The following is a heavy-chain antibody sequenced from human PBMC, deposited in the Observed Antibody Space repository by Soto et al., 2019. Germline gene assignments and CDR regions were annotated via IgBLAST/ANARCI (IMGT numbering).Heavy chain of an antibody. D-gene: IGHD2-15*01. V-gene: IGHV3-23*01. CDR2: ISGSGGST. J-gene: IGHJ6*02. CDR3: ATEPAIPPYCSGGSCYEIYYYYGMDV. CDR1: GFTFSSYA. Sequence: GGSLRLSCAASGFTFSSYAMSWVRQAPGKGLEWVSAISGSGGSTYYADSVKGRFTISRDNSKNTLYLQMNSLRAEDTAVYYCATEPAIPPYCSGGSCYEIYYYYGMDVWGQGTTVTVSS.